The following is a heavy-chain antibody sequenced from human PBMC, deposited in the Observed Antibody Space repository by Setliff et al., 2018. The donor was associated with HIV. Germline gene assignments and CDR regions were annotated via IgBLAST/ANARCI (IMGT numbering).Heavy chain of an antibody. D-gene: IGHD5-12*01. CDR2: IDYSGIT. V-gene: IGHV4-39*01. CDR1: GGSISNTNYY. J-gene: IGHJ4*01. Sequence: SETLSLTCTVSGGSISNTNYYWGWIRQPPGKGLEWIGAIDYSGITYYNPSLKSRVTVSIDTSKNQFSLKLHSVTAADTAVYFCATLRWLRSKHSYYWGQGTLVTVSS. CDR3: ATLRWLRSKHSYY.